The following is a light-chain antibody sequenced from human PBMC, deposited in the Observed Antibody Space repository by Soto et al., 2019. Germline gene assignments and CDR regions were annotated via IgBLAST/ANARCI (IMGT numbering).Light chain of an antibody. CDR1: QSISSW. V-gene: IGKV1-5*03. CDR2: KAS. Sequence: DIQMTQFPSTLSASVGDRVTITCRASQSISSWLAWYQQIPGKAPKLLIYKASSLESGVPSRFSGSGSGTEFTLTISSLQPDDFATYYCQQYNSYSYTFGQGTKLEIK. J-gene: IGKJ2*01. CDR3: QQYNSYSYT.